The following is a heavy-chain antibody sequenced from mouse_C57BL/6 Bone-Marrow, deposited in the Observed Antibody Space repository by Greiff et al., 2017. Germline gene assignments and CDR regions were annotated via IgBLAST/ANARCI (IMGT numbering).Heavy chain of an antibody. Sequence: QVQLQQPGAELVKPGASVKLSCKASGYTFTSYWMHWVKQRPGQGLEWIGMIHPNSGSTNYNEKFKSKATLTVDKSSSTAYMQLSSLTSEDSAVYYCARDYDYDLWAMDYWGQGTSVTVSS. D-gene: IGHD2-4*01. CDR1: GYTFTSYW. J-gene: IGHJ4*01. CDR3: ARDYDYDLWAMDY. V-gene: IGHV1-64*01. CDR2: IHPNSGST.